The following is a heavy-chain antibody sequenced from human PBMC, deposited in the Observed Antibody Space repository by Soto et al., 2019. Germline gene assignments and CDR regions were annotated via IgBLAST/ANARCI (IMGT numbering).Heavy chain of an antibody. J-gene: IGHJ4*02. Sequence: PGGSLRVSCAASGFTFSSYIMNWVRKAPGKGLEWVSSISSSSSYIYYADSVKGRFTISRDNAKNSLYLQMNSLRADDTAVYYCARVGILELGWKISEYWGQGTLVTVSS. V-gene: IGHV3-21*01. CDR3: ARVGILELGWKISEY. CDR2: ISSSSSYI. CDR1: GFTFSSYI. D-gene: IGHD7-27*01.